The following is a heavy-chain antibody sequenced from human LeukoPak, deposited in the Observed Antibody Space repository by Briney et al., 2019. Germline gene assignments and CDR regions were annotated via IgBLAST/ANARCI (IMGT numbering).Heavy chain of an antibody. CDR1: GFTFSSYT. CDR2: ISGSNSYI. D-gene: IGHD3-22*01. CDR3: AREPRFGYYYDSSGPFDY. V-gene: IGHV3-21*01. Sequence: PGGSLRLSCAASGFTFSSYTMHWIRQAPGKGLEWVSSISGSNSYIFYADSVKGRFTISRDNAKNSLYLQMNSLRAEDTAVYYCAREPRFGYYYDSSGPFDYWGQGTLVTVSS. J-gene: IGHJ4*02.